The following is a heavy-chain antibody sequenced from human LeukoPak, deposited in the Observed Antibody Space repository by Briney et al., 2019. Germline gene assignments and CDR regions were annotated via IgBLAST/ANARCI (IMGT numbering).Heavy chain of an antibody. D-gene: IGHD3-3*01. CDR3: AKQLYYDFWSGYPYYFDY. J-gene: IGHJ4*02. Sequence: GGSLRLSCAASGFTFDDYAMHWVRQAPGKGLEWVSGISWNSGSIGYADSVKGRFTISRDNAKNSLYLQMNSLRAEDTAVYYCAKQLYYDFWSGYPYYFDYWGQGTLVTVSS. V-gene: IGHV3-9*01. CDR2: ISWNSGSI. CDR1: GFTFDDYA.